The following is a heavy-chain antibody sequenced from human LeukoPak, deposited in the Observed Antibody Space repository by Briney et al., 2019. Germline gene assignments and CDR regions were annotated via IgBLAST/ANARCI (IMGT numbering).Heavy chain of an antibody. J-gene: IGHJ4*02. V-gene: IGHV3-74*01. CDR3: ASLDH. CDR2: INSDGSST. Sequence: GGSLRLSCAASGFTFSIYWVHCVRQAPGKGLVWVSSINSDGSSTSYADSVKGRFTISRDNAKNTLYLQMNTLRAEDTAVYYCASLDHWGQGTPVTVSS. CDR1: GFTFSIYW.